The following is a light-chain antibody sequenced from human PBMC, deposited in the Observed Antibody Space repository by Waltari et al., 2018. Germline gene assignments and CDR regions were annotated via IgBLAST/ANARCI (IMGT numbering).Light chain of an antibody. V-gene: IGLV2-23*02. CDR2: EVT. CDR3: CSYAGGDTLI. J-gene: IGLJ2*01. Sequence: QSALTQPASVSGSPGQSITISCTGTSSDVGGYSLVSWSQQPPGKAPTFIIYEVTKRPSGVSNRFSGSKSGNTASLTISGLQAEDEADYYCCSYAGGDTLIFGGGTKLTVL. CDR1: SSDVGGYSL.